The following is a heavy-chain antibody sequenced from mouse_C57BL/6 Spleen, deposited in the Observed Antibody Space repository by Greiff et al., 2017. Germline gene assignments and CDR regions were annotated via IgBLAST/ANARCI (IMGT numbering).Heavy chain of an antibody. CDR3: ARSGVVAWDY. J-gene: IGHJ4*01. V-gene: IGHV1-26*01. CDR1: GYTFTDYY. CDR2: INPNNGGT. Sequence: VQLQQSGPELVKPGASVKISCKASGYTFTDYYMNWVKQSHGKSLEWIGDINPNNGGTSYNQKFKGKATLTVDKSSSTAYMELRSLTSEDSAVYYCARSGVVAWDYWGQGTSVTVSS. D-gene: IGHD1-1*01.